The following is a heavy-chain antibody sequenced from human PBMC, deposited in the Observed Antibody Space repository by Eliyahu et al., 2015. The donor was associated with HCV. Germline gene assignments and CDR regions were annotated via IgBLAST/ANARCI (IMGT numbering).Heavy chain of an antibody. CDR3: ARDRPIGATTPLTPSY. D-gene: IGHD1-26*01. CDR1: GYTFTSYY. CDR2: INPSGGST. J-gene: IGHJ4*02. V-gene: IGHV1-46*01. Sequence: QVQLVQSGAEVKKPGASVKVSCKASGYTFTSYYMHWVRQAPGQGLEWMGIINPSGGSTSYAQKFQGRVTMTRDTSTSTAYMELSSLRSEDTAVYYCARDRPIGATTPLTPSYWGQGTLVTVSS.